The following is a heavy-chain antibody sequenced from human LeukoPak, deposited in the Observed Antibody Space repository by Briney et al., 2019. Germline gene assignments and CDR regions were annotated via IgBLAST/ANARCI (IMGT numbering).Heavy chain of an antibody. J-gene: IGHJ5*02. CDR3: ARERWSRRSYDT. CDR2: ISSRGDS. CDR1: GVSLPSNTSY. Sequence: PSETLSLTCAVFGVSLPSNTSYWAWVRQTPGKGLEWVATISSRGDSYYNPSLQSRISISVDTSMNRFSLQLTSATAADTGFYFCARERWSRRSYDTWAPGILVTVSS. D-gene: IGHD5-24*01. V-gene: IGHV4-39*07.